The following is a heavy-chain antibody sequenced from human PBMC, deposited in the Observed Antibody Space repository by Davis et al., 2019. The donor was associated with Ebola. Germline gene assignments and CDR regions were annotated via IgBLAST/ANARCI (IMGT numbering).Heavy chain of an antibody. CDR1: GFTFSSYW. V-gene: IGHV3-74*01. CDR3: ATDRGSGSYYGPLFDY. CDR2: INSDGSST. J-gene: IGHJ4*02. D-gene: IGHD1-26*01. Sequence: PGGSLRLSCAASGFTFSSYWMHWVRQAPGKGLVWVSRINSDGSSTSYADSVKGRFTISRDNAKNTLYLQMNSLRAEDTAVYYCATDRGSGSYYGPLFDYWGQGTLVTVSS.